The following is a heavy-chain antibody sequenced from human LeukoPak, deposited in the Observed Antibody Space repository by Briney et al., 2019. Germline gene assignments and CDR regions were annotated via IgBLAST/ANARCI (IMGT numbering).Heavy chain of an antibody. D-gene: IGHD4-23*01. CDR2: ISGSGGST. CDR1: GFTFSSYA. CDR3: AKHDYGGNSVLWG. J-gene: IGHJ4*02. Sequence: PGGSLRLSCAASGFTFSSYAMSWVRQAPGKGLEWVSAISGSGGSTYYADSVEGRFTIFRDNSKNTLYLQMNSLRAEDTAVYYCAKHDYGGNSVLWGWGQGTLVTVSS. V-gene: IGHV3-23*01.